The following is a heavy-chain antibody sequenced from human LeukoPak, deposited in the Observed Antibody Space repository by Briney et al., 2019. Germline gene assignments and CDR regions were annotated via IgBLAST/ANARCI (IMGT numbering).Heavy chain of an antibody. CDR1: GYTFTGYY. V-gene: IGHV1-2*02. D-gene: IGHD1-26*01. CDR2: INPNNGGT. CDR3: AREGYGGGQDFDV. Sequence: ASVKVSCKASGYTFTGYYMHWVRQAPGQGLEWMGWINPNNGGTNYAQKFQGRVTMTRDTSISTAYMDLSRLKSDDTAVYYYAREGYGGGQDFDVWGQGTMVTVSS. J-gene: IGHJ3*01.